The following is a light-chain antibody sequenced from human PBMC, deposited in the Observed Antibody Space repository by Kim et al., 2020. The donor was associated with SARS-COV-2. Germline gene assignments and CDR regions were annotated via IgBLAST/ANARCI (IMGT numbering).Light chain of an antibody. J-gene: IGKJ4*01. CDR2: GAS. Sequence: SPGGTASLSCRASHSVSSSYLAWYQQKPGQAPRLLIYGASSRATGIPDRFSGSGSRTDFTLTISRLEPEDVAVYYCQQYGSSPLTFGGGTKVDIK. CDR3: QQYGSSPLT. CDR1: HSVSSSY. V-gene: IGKV3-20*01.